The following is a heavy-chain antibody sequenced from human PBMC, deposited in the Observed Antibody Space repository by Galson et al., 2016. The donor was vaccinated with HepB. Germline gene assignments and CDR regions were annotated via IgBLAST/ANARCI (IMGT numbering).Heavy chain of an antibody. CDR3: ARDRSLYYDFWSGFYV. CDR2: IIPMFGTV. V-gene: IGHV1-69*06. J-gene: IGHJ4*02. D-gene: IGHD3-3*01. CDR1: GGTFSTYV. Sequence: SCKAAGGTFSTYVISWVRQAPGQGLEWMGGIIPMFGTVNYAHKLQGRVTITADKSTSTVYMELSSLRSEGTAIYYCARDRSLYYDFWSGFYVWGQGTLVTVSS.